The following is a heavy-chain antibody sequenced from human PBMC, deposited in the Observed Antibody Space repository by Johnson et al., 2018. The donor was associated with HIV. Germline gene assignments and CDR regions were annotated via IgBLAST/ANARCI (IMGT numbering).Heavy chain of an antibody. CDR3: ARDLPWSSSSFDAFDI. J-gene: IGHJ3*02. CDR1: GFTFSSNY. D-gene: IGHD6-6*01. CDR2: ITWNSGSI. V-gene: IGHV3-21*04. Sequence: VQLVESGGGLVKPGGSLRLSCAASGFTFSSNYMNWVRQAPGKGLEWVSGITWNSGSIGYAAPVKGRFTISRDNAKNPLYLQMNSLRAEDTAVYYCARDLPWSSSSFDAFDIWGQGTMVTVSS.